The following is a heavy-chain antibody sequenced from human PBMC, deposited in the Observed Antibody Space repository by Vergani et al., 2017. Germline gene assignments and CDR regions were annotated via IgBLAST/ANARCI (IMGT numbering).Heavy chain of an antibody. J-gene: IGHJ4*02. D-gene: IGHD3-3*01. CDR1: GYTFTSYD. CDR3: ARGVMGRITIFGVVIPRYYFDY. Sequence: QVQLVQSGAEVKKPGASVKVSCKASGYTFTSYDINWVRQATGQGLEWMGWMNPNSGNTGYAQKFQGRVTMTRNTSISPAYMELGSLRSEDTAVYYCARGVMGRITIFGVVIPRYYFDYWGQGTLVTVSS. CDR2: MNPNSGNT. V-gene: IGHV1-8*01.